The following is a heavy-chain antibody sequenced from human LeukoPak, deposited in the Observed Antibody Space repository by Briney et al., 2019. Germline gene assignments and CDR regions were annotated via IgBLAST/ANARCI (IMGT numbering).Heavy chain of an antibody. CDR1: GNSLSETS. J-gene: IGHJ4*02. Sequence: ASVKVSCKVSGNSLSETSIHWVRQAPGQWLEWMGGFDPEDGEPIFARRFQGRFSMTEDTSADTAYMELSSLRPEDTAVYYCATADKWEPLDYWGQGTLVTVSS. V-gene: IGHV1-24*01. CDR3: ATADKWEPLDY. D-gene: IGHD1-26*01. CDR2: FDPEDGEP.